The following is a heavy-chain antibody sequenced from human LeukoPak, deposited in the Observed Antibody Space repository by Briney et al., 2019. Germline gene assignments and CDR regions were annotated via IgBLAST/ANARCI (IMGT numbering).Heavy chain of an antibody. Sequence: PGGSLRLSCAASGFTFDDYAMHWVGQAQGKGLEWVSGISWNSGSIGYADSVKGRFTISRDNSKNTLYLQMNSLRAEDTAVYYCAKLQAAAGTTSADYWGQGTLVTVSS. J-gene: IGHJ4*02. V-gene: IGHV3-9*01. CDR3: AKLQAAAGTTSADY. CDR1: GFTFDDYA. D-gene: IGHD6-13*01. CDR2: ISWNSGSI.